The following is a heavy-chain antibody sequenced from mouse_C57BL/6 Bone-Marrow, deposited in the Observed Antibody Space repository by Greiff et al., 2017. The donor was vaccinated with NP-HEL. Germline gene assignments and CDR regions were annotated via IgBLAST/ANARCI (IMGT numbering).Heavy chain of an antibody. Sequence: QVQLKESGPGLVAPSQSLSITCTVSGFSLTSYAISWVRQPPGKGLEWLGGIWPGGGTNYNSALKSRLSISKDNSKSQVFLKMNSLQTADTGRYYCARNGNYLSWFAYWGQGTLVTVSA. D-gene: IGHD2-1*01. CDR2: IWPGGGT. CDR1: GFSLTSYA. J-gene: IGHJ3*01. V-gene: IGHV2-9-1*01. CDR3: ARNGNYLSWFAY.